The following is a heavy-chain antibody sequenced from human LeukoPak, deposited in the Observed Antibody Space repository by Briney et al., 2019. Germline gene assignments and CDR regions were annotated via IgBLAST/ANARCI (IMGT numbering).Heavy chain of an antibody. CDR2: ISSTSTYI. D-gene: IGHD3-16*01. V-gene: IGHV3-21*01. CDR3: ARDPPSRGTRYFDY. CDR1: GFTFSGYS. J-gene: IGHJ4*02. Sequence: GGSLRLSCAASGFTFSGYSMNWVRQAPGRGLEWVSSISSTSTYIDYADSVKGRFTISRDNAKNSLFLQMDSLRAEDTAVYYCARDPPSRGTRYFDYWGQGTPVTVSS.